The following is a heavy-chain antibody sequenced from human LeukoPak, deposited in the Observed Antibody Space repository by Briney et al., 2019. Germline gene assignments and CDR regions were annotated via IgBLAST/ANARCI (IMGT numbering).Heavy chain of an antibody. Sequence: SETLSLTCTVSGGSISSYYWSWIRQPPGKGLEWIGYIYYSGSTNYNPSLKSRVTISVDTSKNQFSLKLSSVTAADTAVYYCARLDPIVGPFFDCWGQGTLVTVSS. CDR1: GGSISSYY. V-gene: IGHV4-59*12. CDR2: IYYSGST. D-gene: IGHD3-22*01. J-gene: IGHJ4*02. CDR3: ARLDPIVGPFFDC.